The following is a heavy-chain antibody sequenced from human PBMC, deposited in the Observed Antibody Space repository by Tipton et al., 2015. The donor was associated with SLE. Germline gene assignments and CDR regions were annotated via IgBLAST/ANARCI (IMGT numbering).Heavy chain of an antibody. CDR1: GGSISSGGYY. Sequence: LRLSCTVSGGSISSGGYYWSWIRQHPGKGLEWIGYIYYSGSTYYNPSLKSRVTISVDTSRNQFSLKLSSVTAADTAVYYCARASGGLAHSGPYPWWFDPWGQGTLVTVSS. J-gene: IGHJ5*02. CDR3: ARASGGLAHSGPYPWWFDP. V-gene: IGHV4-31*03. CDR2: IYYSGST. D-gene: IGHD5-12*01.